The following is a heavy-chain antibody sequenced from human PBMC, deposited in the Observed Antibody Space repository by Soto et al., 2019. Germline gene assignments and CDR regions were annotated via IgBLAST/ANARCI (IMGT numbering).Heavy chain of an antibody. D-gene: IGHD3-10*01. J-gene: IGHJ4*01. V-gene: IGHV5-51*01. CDR2: IYPGDSDT. CDR1: GYSFTTYW. CDR3: ARHSTSAPKDD. Sequence: PGESLKISCNGSGYSFTTYWIAGVRQMPGRGLEWVGIIYPGDSDTRYSPSLEGHVTISVDKSISTALLQWNSLKDSGNSIYYCARHSTSAPKDDWGQGTLVTVSS.